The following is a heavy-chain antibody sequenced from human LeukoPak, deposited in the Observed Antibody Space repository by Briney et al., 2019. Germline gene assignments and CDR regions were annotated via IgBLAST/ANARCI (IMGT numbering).Heavy chain of an antibody. CDR3: ASTPITYYYDSSGYYWFDY. D-gene: IGHD3-22*01. V-gene: IGHV4-59*01. CDR2: IYYSGST. Sequence: SETLSLTCTVSGGSISSYYWSRIRQPPGKGLEWIGYIYYSGSTNYNPSLKSRVTISVDTSKNQFSLKLSSVAAADTAVYYCASTPITYYYDSSGYYWFDYWGQGTLVTVSS. J-gene: IGHJ4*02. CDR1: GGSISSYY.